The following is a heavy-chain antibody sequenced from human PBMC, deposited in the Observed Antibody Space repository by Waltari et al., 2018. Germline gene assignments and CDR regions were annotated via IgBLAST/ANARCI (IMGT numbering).Heavy chain of an antibody. D-gene: IGHD1-1*01. CDR3: ARDRTGLGWFDP. Sequence: QVQLVESGGGVVQPGRSLRLSCAASGFTFSSYAMHWVRQAPGKGLEWVAVISYDGSNKYYADSVKGRFTISRDNSKNTLYLQMNSLRAEDTAVYYCARDRTGLGWFDPWGQGTLVTVSS. V-gene: IGHV3-30-3*01. CDR2: ISYDGSNK. J-gene: IGHJ5*02. CDR1: GFTFSSYA.